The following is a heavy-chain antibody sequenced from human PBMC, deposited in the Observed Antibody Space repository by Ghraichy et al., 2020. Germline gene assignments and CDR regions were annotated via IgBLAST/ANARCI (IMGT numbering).Heavy chain of an antibody. D-gene: IGHD4-17*01. CDR1: GFIFNRYV. V-gene: IGHV3-23*01. J-gene: IGHJ4*02. CDR2: VNGGGSST. CDR3: ARDDYGDYAYSFGY. Sequence: GGSLRLSCAASGFIFNRYVMNWVRQAPGQGLEWVSAVNGGGSSTYYAESVKGRFTISRDNSKNTLFLQMNSLRAEDTAVYYCARDDYGDYAYSFGYWGQGTLVTVSS.